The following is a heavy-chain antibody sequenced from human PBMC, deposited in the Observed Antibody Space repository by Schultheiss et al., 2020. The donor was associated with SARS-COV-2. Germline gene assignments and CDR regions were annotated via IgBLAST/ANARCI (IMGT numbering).Heavy chain of an antibody. Sequence: GESLKISCAASGFTFSSYAMSWVRQAPGKGLEWVSAISGSGGSTYYADSVKGRFTISRDNSKNTLYLQMNSLRAEDTAVYYCARETAVAGGIGGGYWGQGTLVTVSS. CDR3: ARETAVAGGIGGGY. J-gene: IGHJ4*02. CDR2: ISGSGGST. V-gene: IGHV3-23*01. D-gene: IGHD6-19*01. CDR1: GFTFSSYA.